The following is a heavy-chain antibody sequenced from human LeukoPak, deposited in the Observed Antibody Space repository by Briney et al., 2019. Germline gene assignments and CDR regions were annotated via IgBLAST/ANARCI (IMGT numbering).Heavy chain of an antibody. V-gene: IGHV4-59*01. CDR1: GGSISSYY. D-gene: IGHD6-13*01. CDR2: IYYSGST. Sequence: PSETLSLTCTGSGGSISSYYWSWIRQPPGKGLEWIGYIYYSGSTNYNPSLKSRVTISVDTSKNQFSLKLSSVTAADTAVYYCARRSIAAAGCLDYWGQGTLVTVSS. J-gene: IGHJ4*02. CDR3: ARRSIAAAGCLDY.